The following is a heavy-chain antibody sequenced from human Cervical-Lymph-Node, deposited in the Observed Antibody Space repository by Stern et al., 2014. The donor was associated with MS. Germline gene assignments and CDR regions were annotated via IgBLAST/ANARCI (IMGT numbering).Heavy chain of an antibody. J-gene: IGHJ5*02. CDR2: MNPNSGNT. CDR1: GYTFTSYD. V-gene: IGHV1-8*01. CDR3: ARDCKLRRFGSRGWFDP. Sequence: VQLVESGAEVKQPGSSVKVSCKASGYTFTSYDINWVRQAPGQGLEWMGWMNPNSGNTGYAQKFQGRVTMTRNTSISTAYMELSSLRSEDTAVYYCARDCKLRRFGSRGWFDPWGQGTLVTVSS. D-gene: IGHD3-10*01.